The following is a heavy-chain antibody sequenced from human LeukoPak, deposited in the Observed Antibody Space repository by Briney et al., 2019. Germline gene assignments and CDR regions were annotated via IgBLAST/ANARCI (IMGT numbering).Heavy chain of an antibody. V-gene: IGHV4-34*01. CDR1: GGSFSGYY. Sequence: SETLSLTCAVYGGSFSGYYWSWIRQPPGKGLEWIGEINHSGSTNYNPSLKSRVTISVDTSKNQFSLKLSSVTAADTALYYCARLLDHRIVQSNSIRDYWGQGTLVTVSS. D-gene: IGHD2/OR15-2a*01. CDR2: INHSGST. J-gene: IGHJ4*02. CDR3: ARLLDHRIVQSNSIRDY.